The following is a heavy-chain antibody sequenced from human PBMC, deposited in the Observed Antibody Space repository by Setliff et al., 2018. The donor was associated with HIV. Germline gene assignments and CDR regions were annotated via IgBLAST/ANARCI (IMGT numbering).Heavy chain of an antibody. Sequence: SVKVSCKASGGTFSSYALSWVRQAPGQGLEWMGGIMPIFGTANYAQKFQGRLTITADASTRTAYMELSSLRSEDTAVYYCAKGVDGNYLKFFDNWGQGTLVTVSS. V-gene: IGHV1-69*13. CDR2: IMPIFGTA. CDR3: AKGVDGNYLKFFDN. CDR1: GGTFSSYA. D-gene: IGHD1-7*01. J-gene: IGHJ4*02.